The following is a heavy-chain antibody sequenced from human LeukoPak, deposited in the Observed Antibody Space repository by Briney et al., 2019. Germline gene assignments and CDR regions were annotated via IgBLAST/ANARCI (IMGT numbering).Heavy chain of an antibody. CDR3: ASNYYGSGSYD. J-gene: IGHJ4*02. CDR1: GFTFSSYW. Sequence: PGGSLRLSCAASGFTFSSYWMRWVRQAPGKGLAWDSRINSDGSSTSYAGSVKGRFIISRDNAKNTLHLQMNSLRAEDTAVYYCASNYYGSGSYDWGQGTLVTVSS. V-gene: IGHV3-74*01. CDR2: INSDGSST. D-gene: IGHD3-10*01.